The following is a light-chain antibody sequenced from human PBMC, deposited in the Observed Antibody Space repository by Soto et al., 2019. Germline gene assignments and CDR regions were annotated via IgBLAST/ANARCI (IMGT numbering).Light chain of an antibody. J-gene: IGKJ1*01. CDR3: QQLNTYPWT. V-gene: IGKV1-9*01. Sequence: SQLTQSPSSLSSSVGDRVTITCRASQDISSYLAWYQREPGKAPKLLIYAASTLQSGVPSRFSGSGSGTDFTLTISTLQPEDFATYYCQQLNTYPWTFGQGTKVDIK. CDR2: AAS. CDR1: QDISSY.